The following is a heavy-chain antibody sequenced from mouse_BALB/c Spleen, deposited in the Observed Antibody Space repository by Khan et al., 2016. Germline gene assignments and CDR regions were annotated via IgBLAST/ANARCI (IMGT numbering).Heavy chain of an antibody. CDR2: INPNNGGT. J-gene: IGHJ4*01. D-gene: IGHD1-1*01. V-gene: IGHV1-26*01. CDR3: LRDAMDY. CDR1: GYSFTGYY. Sequence: VRLQQSGPDLVKPGASVKISCKASGYSFTGYYMYWVKQSHEKSLEWIGRINPNNGGTSYNQKFKDKAILTVDKSSSTDSMELRSLTSEDSAVYYCLRDAMDYWGQGTSVTVSS.